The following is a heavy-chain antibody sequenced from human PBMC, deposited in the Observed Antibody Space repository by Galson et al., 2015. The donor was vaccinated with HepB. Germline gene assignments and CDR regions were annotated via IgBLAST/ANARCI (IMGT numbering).Heavy chain of an antibody. CDR2: IRSKANNYAT. CDR3: TRLGDFSGYTSK. Sequence: SLRLSCAASGFTLSGSAIHWVRQASGKGPEWVGRIRSKANNYATTYVPSLKGRFTISRDDSKNTAYLHMKSLKIEDTAVYYCTRLGDFSGYTSKWGQGTLVSVSS. J-gene: IGHJ4*02. V-gene: IGHV3-73*01. CDR1: GFTLSGSA. D-gene: IGHD2-2*02.